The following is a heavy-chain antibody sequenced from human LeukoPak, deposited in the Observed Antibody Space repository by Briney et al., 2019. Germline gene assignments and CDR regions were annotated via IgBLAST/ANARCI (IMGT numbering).Heavy chain of an antibody. CDR2: ISDSGGST. Sequence: PGGSLRLSCAASGFTFSSYAMSWVRQAPGKGLEWVSVISDSGGSTYYADSVKGRFTISRDNSRNTLYLQMNSLRAEDTAVYYCAKGARIAARLFDYWGREPWSPSPQ. J-gene: IGHJ4*02. CDR1: GFTFSSYA. CDR3: AKGARIAARLFDY. V-gene: IGHV3-23*01. D-gene: IGHD6-6*01.